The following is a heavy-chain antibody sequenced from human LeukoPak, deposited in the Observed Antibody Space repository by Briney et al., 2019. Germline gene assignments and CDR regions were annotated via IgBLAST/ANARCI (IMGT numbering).Heavy chain of an antibody. CDR3: AKGDIIVVVAAWGY. CDR2: ISGGT. Sequence: SGGSLRLSCAASGFTFSSYAMTWVRQAPGRGLEWVSGISGGTYYADSVKGRFTISRDNSKSTLYLQMNSLRVEDTAVYYCAKGDIIVVVAAWGYWGQGALVTVSS. J-gene: IGHJ4*02. V-gene: IGHV3-23*01. CDR1: GFTFSSYA. D-gene: IGHD2-15*01.